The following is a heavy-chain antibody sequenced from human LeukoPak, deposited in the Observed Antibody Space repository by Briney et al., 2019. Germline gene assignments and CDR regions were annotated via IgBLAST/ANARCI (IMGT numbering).Heavy chain of an antibody. CDR2: IYPGDSET. D-gene: IGHD2/OR15-2a*01. J-gene: IGHJ4*02. Sequence: KTGESLKISCVGSGYNFLHYWIAWVRQRPGKGLEWMGIIYPGDSETTYSPSFRGQVTISVDTSISTAYLQWRSLRASDTAMYYCAGQPGYYNTTDYMPTLNDWGQGTLVTVSS. V-gene: IGHV5-51*01. CDR1: GYNFLHYW. CDR3: AGQPGYYNTTDYMPTLND.